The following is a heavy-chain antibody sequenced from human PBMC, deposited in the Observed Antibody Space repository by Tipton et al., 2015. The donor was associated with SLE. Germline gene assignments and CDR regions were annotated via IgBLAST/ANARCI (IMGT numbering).Heavy chain of an antibody. V-gene: IGHV4-4*07. CDR2: IETTGTT. D-gene: IGHD5-24*01. J-gene: IGHJ5*02. Sequence: TLSLTCTVSGTSMRRSWFAWFRQPVGKGLEWIGRIETTGTTQYVPPLKSRVPMSVDTSKTHFSLRLTSVTAADTAVYYCVREAADCSDGLCGDWYDPWGQGTLVTVSS. CDR1: GTSMRRSW. CDR3: VREAADCSDGLCGDWYDP.